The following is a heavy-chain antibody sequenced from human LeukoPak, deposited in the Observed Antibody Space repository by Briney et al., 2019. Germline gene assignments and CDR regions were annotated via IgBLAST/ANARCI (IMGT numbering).Heavy chain of an antibody. CDR3: ARSGGLPKFDC. J-gene: IGHJ4*02. V-gene: IGHV3-30-3*01. Sequence: GGSLRLSCAASGFTFSDYAMHWVRQAPGKGLEWVAVISYDGNTIYYADSVKGRFTISRDNSRNTLYLQMNSLRAEDTAMYYCARSGGLPKFDCWGQGTLVAVSS. CDR2: ISYDGNTI. CDR1: GFTFSDYA.